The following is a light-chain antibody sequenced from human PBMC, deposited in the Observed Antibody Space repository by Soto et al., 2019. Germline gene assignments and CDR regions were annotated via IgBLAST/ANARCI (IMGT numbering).Light chain of an antibody. CDR2: DVS. Sequence: QPVLTQPASVSGSPGQSITISCTGTSSDVGGYNYVSWYQQNPGKAPKLMIYDVSSRPSGVSNRFSGSKSGNTASLTISGLQAGDEADYYCSSYTSGSTLLVFGGGTKVTVL. CDR3: SSYTSGSTLLV. CDR1: SSDVGGYNY. J-gene: IGLJ2*01. V-gene: IGLV2-14*01.